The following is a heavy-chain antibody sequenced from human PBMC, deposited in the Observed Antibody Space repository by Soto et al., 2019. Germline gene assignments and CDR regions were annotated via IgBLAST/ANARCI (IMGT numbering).Heavy chain of an antibody. V-gene: IGHV2-70*11. CDR3: VRITIFGVLITHFDN. CDR2: IDWDDDK. D-gene: IGHD3-3*01. CDR1: GFSINNNGKC. J-gene: IGHJ4*02. Sequence: PKLGTPTQTVTLNCTFPGFSINNNGKCVSWIRQPPGKALEWLARIDWDDDKYYRTSLKTRLTISKDTSKNQVVLTMTNMDPVDTATYYCVRITIFGVLITHFDNWGQGTLVTVSS.